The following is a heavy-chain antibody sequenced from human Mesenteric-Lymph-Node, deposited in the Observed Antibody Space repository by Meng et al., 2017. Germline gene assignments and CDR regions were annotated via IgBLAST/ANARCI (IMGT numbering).Heavy chain of an antibody. V-gene: IGHV4-39*01. CDR1: GGSISSSSYY. D-gene: IGHD3-10*01. CDR2: VVYSGTT. J-gene: IGHJ5*02. Sequence: LQLQERGPGRVKPSETLSLTCTVSGGSISSSSYYWAWIRQPPGEGLEWIGSVVYSGTTYYTSSLKSRVSISVDTSKNQFSLKLSSVTAADTAVYYCARASYGSGSPLGESWFDPWGQGTLVTVSS. CDR3: ARASYGSGSPLGESWFDP.